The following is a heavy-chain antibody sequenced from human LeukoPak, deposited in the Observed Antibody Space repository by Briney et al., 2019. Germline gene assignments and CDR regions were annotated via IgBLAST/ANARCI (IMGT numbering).Heavy chain of an antibody. CDR2: IYYSGST. D-gene: IGHD3-10*01. CDR1: GGSISSYY. CDR3: ARDPGSRYLNDAFDI. Sequence: QASETLSLTCTVSGGSISSYYWSWIRQPPGKGLEWIGYIYYSGSTNYNPSLKSRVTISVDTSKNQFSLKLSSVTAADTAVYYCARDPGSRYLNDAFDIWGQGTMVTVSS. J-gene: IGHJ3*02. V-gene: IGHV4-59*01.